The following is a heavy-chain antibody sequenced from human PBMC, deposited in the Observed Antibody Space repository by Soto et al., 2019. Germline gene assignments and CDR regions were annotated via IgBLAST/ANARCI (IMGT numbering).Heavy chain of an antibody. CDR1: GGSISSGGYY. CDR2: IYYSGST. J-gene: IGHJ5*02. D-gene: IGHD3-16*01. V-gene: IGHV4-31*03. CDR3: ARVGLAGITRGGGEFDP. Sequence: QVQLQESGPGLVKPSQTLSLTCTVSGGSISSGGYYWSWIRQHPGKGLEWIGYIYYSGSTYYNPSLKSRVTISVEPSKNQFPLKLSSVTAADTAVYYCARVGLAGITRGGGEFDPWGQGTLVTVSS.